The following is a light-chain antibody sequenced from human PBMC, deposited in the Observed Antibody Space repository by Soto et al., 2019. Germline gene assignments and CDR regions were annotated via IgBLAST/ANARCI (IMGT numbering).Light chain of an antibody. CDR3: SSYSTGGSYV. Sequence: QSVLTQPASVSGSPGESLAISCTGTSSEVGGYNSVSWYQQHPGKAPKLLIYDVSNRPSGVSDRFSGSKSGNTASLTISGLQAEDEADYYCSSYSTGGSYVFGTGTKVTVL. CDR1: SSEVGGYNS. V-gene: IGLV2-14*01. J-gene: IGLJ1*01. CDR2: DVS.